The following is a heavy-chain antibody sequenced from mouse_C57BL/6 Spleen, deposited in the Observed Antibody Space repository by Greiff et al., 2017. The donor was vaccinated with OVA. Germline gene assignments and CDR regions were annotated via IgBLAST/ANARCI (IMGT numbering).Heavy chain of an antibody. CDR2: IDPSDSYT. J-gene: IGHJ3*01. V-gene: IGHV1-50*01. CDR3: ARRAY. CDR1: GYTFTSYW. Sequence: VKLMESGAELVKPGASVKLSCKASGYTFTSYWMQWVKQRPGQGLEWIGEIDPSDSYTNYNQKFKGKATLTVDTSSSTAYMQLSSLTSEDSAVYYCARRAYWGQGTLVTVSA.